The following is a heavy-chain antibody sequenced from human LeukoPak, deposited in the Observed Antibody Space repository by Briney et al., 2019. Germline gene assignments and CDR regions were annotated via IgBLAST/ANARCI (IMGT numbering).Heavy chain of an antibody. CDR3: ARPCYSDSSTNCYNS. Sequence: SETLSLTCAVYGGSFSRYYWSWIRQPPGKALEWIGYIYYNGGTNYNPSLKSRVTISVDTSKNQFSLKLSSVTAADTAVYYCARPCYSDSSTNCYNSWGQGTLVTVSS. J-gene: IGHJ4*02. D-gene: IGHD2-2*02. CDR2: IYYNGGT. CDR1: GGSFSRYY. V-gene: IGHV4-59*08.